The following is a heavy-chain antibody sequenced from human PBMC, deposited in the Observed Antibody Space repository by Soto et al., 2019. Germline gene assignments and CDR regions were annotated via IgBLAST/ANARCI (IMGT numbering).Heavy chain of an antibody. CDR3: AKATGIQLWYPFDY. Sequence: PGGSLRLSCAASGFTFSSYAMSWVRQAPGKGLEWVSAISGSGGSTYYADSVKGRFTISRDKSKNTLYLQMNSLRAEDTAVYYCAKATGIQLWYPFDYWGQGTLVTVSS. CDR2: ISGSGGST. J-gene: IGHJ4*02. V-gene: IGHV3-23*01. CDR1: GFTFSSYA. D-gene: IGHD5-18*01.